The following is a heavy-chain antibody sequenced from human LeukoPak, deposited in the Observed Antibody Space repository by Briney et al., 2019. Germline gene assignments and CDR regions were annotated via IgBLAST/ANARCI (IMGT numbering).Heavy chain of an antibody. CDR2: INWNSDSI. V-gene: IGHV3-9*01. J-gene: IGHJ4*02. CDR3: AINGGGDSGYGNFDY. D-gene: IGHD5-12*01. CDR1: GFTFDDYA. Sequence: PGGSLRLSCAASGFTFDDYAMHWVRQVPGKGLEWVSGINWNSDSIGYADSVKGRFTTSRDNTQNSLYMQMNSLRAEDTAFYYCAINGGGDSGYGNFDYWGQGTLVTVSS.